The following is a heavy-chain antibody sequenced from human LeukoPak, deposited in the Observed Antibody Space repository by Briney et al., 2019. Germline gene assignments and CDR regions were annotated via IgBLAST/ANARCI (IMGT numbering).Heavy chain of an antibody. CDR2: MNPHSGDT. CDR1: GYTFTSYD. J-gene: IGHJ4*02. V-gene: IGHV1-8*01. CDR3: ARTRGYSLGYSDY. Sequence: ASVNVSCKTSGYTFTSYDINWVRQATGQGLEWMGWMNPHSGDTGYAKKFQGRVTMTRNTAKSTAYMELRGLSSEDTAVYYCARTRGYSLGYSDYWGQGALVTVSS. D-gene: IGHD5-18*01.